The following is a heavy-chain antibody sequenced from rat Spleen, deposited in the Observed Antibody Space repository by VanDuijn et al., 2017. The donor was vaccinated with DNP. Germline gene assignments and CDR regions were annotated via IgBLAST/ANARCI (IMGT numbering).Heavy chain of an antibody. CDR3: ARVDGGLDY. Sequence: EVQLVESDGGLVQPGRSLKLSCAASGFTFSDYYMAWVRQAPTKGLEWVAYISTGGGSTYYRDSVKGRFTISRDNAKSTLYLQMDSLRSEDTATYYCARVDGGLDYWGQGVMVTVSS. V-gene: IGHV5-27*01. CDR2: ISTGGGST. J-gene: IGHJ2*01. CDR1: GFTFSDYY. D-gene: IGHD1-11*01.